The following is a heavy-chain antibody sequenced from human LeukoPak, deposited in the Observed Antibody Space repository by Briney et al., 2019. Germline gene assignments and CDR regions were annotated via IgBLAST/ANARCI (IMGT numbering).Heavy chain of an antibody. J-gene: IGHJ5*02. CDR1: GDSISSSSSY. Sequence: SETLSLTCTVSGDSISSSSSYWGWIRQPPGKGLEWIGSIYYSGSTYYNPSLKSRVTISVDTSKNQFSLKLSSVTAADTAAYYCARLRVVRGVIITDEGTAAWGFDPWGQGTLVTVSS. CDR2: IYYSGST. V-gene: IGHV4-39*07. D-gene: IGHD3-10*01. CDR3: ARLRVVRGVIITDEGTAAWGFDP.